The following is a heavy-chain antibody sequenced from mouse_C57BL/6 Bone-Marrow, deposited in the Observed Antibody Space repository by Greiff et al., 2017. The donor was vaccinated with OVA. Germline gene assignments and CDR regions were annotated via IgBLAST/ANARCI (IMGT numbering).Heavy chain of an antibody. J-gene: IGHJ3*01. Sequence: QVQLKESGAELARPGASVKLSCKASGYTFTSYGISWVKQRTGQGLEWIGEIYPRSGNTYYNEKFKGKATLTADKSSSTAYMELRSLTSEDSAVYFCARAYYYGNSAWFAYWGQGTLVTVSA. D-gene: IGHD2-1*01. CDR3: ARAYYYGNSAWFAY. CDR1: GYTFTSYG. CDR2: IYPRSGNT. V-gene: IGHV1-81*01.